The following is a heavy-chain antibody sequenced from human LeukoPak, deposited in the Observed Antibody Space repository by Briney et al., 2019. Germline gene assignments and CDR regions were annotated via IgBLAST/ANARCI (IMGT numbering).Heavy chain of an antibody. CDR3: ARSIPGPHCSGDGCPPTLTPFDS. CDR1: GGSISSSNYY. Sequence: PSETLSLTCTVSGGSISSSNYYWGWVRQPPGKGLEWIGEINHNGSTNYNPSLKSRVTISVDTSKNQFSLKLSSVTAADTAVYYCARSIPGPHCSGDGCPPTLTPFDSWGQGTLVTVSS. CDR2: INHNGST. J-gene: IGHJ5*01. V-gene: IGHV4-39*07. D-gene: IGHD2-15*01.